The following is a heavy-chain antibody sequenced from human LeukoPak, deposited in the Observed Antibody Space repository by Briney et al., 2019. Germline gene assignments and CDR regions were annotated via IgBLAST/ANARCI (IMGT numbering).Heavy chain of an antibody. CDR3: TRGRAAGD. J-gene: IGHJ4*02. D-gene: IGHD6-19*01. Sequence: ASGKVSCKASGYPFTTNDIIWVRQATGQGLEWMGWVSPDSGDTGYAPNFRGRVTMTTDTSINTAYMELTSLTSEDTASYYCTRGRAAGDWGQGTLVTVSS. CDR1: GYPFTTND. V-gene: IGHV1-8*01. CDR2: VSPDSGDT.